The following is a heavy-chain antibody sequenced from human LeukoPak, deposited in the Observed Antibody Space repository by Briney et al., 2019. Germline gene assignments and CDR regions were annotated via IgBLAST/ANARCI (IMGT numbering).Heavy chain of an antibody. CDR2: IYYSGST. J-gene: IGHJ4*02. D-gene: IGHD3-16*01. V-gene: IGHV4-31*03. CDR3: AREVAFGEGGFDY. Sequence: SQTLSLTCTVSGGSISSGGYYWNWIRQHPGKGLEWIGYIYYSGSTYYNPSLKSRVTISVVTSKNQFSLKLSSVTAADTAVYYCAREVAFGEGGFDYWGQGTLVTVSS. CDR1: GGSISSGGYY.